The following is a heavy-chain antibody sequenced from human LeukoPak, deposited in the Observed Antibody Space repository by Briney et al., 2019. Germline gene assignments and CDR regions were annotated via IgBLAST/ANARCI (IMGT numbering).Heavy chain of an antibody. CDR3: ARLQYPDY. CDR1: GFTFSSYS. D-gene: IGHD4-11*01. J-gene: IGHJ4*02. V-gene: IGHV3-48*01. CDR2: ISSSSSTI. Sequence: GGSLRLSCAASGFTFSSYSMNWVRQAPGKGLEWVSYISSSSSTIYYADSVEGRFTISRDNAKNSLYLQMNSLRAEDTAVYYCARLQYPDYWGQGTPVTVSS.